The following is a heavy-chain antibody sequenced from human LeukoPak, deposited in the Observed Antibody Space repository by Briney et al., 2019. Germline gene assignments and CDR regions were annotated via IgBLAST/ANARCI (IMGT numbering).Heavy chain of an antibody. V-gene: IGHV1-18*04. CDR3: ARYVRARTYYYGMDV. CDR2: ISAYNGNT. Sequence: GASVKVSCKASGYTFTSYGISWVRQAPGQGLEWMGWISAYNGNTNYAQKLQGRVTMTTGTSTSTAYMELRSLRPDDTAVYYCARYVRARTYYYGMDVWGKGTTVTVSS. D-gene: IGHD3-16*01. J-gene: IGHJ6*04. CDR1: GYTFTSYG.